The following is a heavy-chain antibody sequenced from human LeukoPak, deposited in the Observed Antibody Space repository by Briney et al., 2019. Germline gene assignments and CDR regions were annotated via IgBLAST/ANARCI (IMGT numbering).Heavy chain of an antibody. CDR3: XRALSGTTEVGNWFXP. J-gene: IGHJ5*02. Sequence: SQTLSLTCTVSGGSISSGDYYWSWIRQPPGKGLEWIGYIYYSGSTYYNPSLKSRVTISVDTSKNQFSLKLSSVTAADTAVYXXXRALSGTTEVGNWFXPXXQG. D-gene: IGHD1-1*01. CDR1: GGSISSGDYY. V-gene: IGHV4-30-4*08. CDR2: IYYSGST.